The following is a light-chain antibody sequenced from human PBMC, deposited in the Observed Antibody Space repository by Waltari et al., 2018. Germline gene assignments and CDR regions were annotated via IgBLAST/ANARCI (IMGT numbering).Light chain of an antibody. CDR2: EVS. CDR1: SSDVGAYNF. CDR3: CSYARSKAWV. V-gene: IGLV2-23*02. Sequence: QSALTQPASVSGSPGQSITISCTGTSSDVGAYNFVSWYQQHPGKAPKLMISEVSTRPSGISNRFSGSKSGNTASLTISGLQAEDEADYYCCSYARSKAWVFGGGTKVTVL. J-gene: IGLJ3*02.